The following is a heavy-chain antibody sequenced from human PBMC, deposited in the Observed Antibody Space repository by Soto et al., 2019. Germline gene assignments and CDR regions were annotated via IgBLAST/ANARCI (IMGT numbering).Heavy chain of an antibody. CDR3: ARGRRTYCSGGSCYSSDY. D-gene: IGHD2-15*01. CDR2: INHSGST. Sequence: PSETLSLTCAVYGGSFSGYYWSWIRQPPGKGLEWTGEINHSGSTNYNPSLKSRVTISVDTSKNQFSLKLSSVTAADTAVYYCARGRRTYCSGGSCYSSDYWGQGTLVTVSS. J-gene: IGHJ4*02. CDR1: GGSFSGYY. V-gene: IGHV4-34*01.